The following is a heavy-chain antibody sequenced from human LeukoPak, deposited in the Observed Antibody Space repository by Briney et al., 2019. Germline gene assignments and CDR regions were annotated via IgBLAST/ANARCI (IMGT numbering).Heavy chain of an antibody. Sequence: GGSLRLSCAASGFTFSSYAMSWVRQAPGKGLEWVSSISGSGGSGTSTYYADSVKGRFTISRDNSKNTLFLQMDSLRAEDTAVYYCAKKRGSYYSDISGYGWFDPWGQGTLVTVSS. V-gene: IGHV3-23*01. D-gene: IGHD3-22*01. CDR3: AKKRGSYYSDISGYGWFDP. CDR2: ISGSGGSGTST. J-gene: IGHJ5*02. CDR1: GFTFSSYA.